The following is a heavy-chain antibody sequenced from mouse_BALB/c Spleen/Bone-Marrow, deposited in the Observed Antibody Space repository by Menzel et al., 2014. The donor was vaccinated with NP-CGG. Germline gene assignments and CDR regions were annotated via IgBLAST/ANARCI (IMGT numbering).Heavy chain of an antibody. CDR1: GFTFSSFR. D-gene: IGHD1-1*01. V-gene: IGHV5-17*02. CDR2: ISSGSSTV. J-gene: IGHJ2*01. Sequence: EVHLVESGGGLVQPGGSRKLSCAASGFTFSSFRMHWVRQAPEKGLEWVAYISSGSSTVYYADKVMGRFTISRDNPKNTLFLQMTSLRSEDTAMYYCARSGSSSGYFDYWGQGTTLTVSS. CDR3: ARSGSSSGYFDY.